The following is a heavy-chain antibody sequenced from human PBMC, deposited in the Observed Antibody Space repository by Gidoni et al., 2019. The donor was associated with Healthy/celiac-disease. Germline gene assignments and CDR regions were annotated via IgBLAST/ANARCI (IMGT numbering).Heavy chain of an antibody. J-gene: IGHJ4*02. CDR1: GFTFGDYA. CDR2: IRSKAYGGTT. D-gene: IGHD6-13*01. CDR3: TRVESWSGQQLVRKST. V-gene: IGHV3-49*05. Sequence: EVQLVESGGGLVKPGRSLRLSCTASGFTFGDYAMSWFRQARRKGLEWVGFIRSKAYGGTTEYAASVKGRFTISRDDSKSIAYLQMNSLKTEDTAVYYCTRVESWSGQQLVRKSTGGQGTLVTVSS.